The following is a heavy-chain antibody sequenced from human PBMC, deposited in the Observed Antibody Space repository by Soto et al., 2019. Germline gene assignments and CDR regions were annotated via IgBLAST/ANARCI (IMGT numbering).Heavy chain of an antibody. CDR1: VFTTRTYG. D-gene: IGHD5-12*01. CDR2: ISYDGSNK. V-gene: IGHV3-30*18. J-gene: IGHJ6*02. CDR3: AKDRGYDFDPPRYFYSGMDV. Sequence: GWSLRLSCAVSVFTTRTYGMHWVRQAPGKGLEWVAVISYDGSNKYYGESVKGRVTISRDKSKNTVYLRMNSLKPEDTAVYFCAKDRGYDFDPPRYFYSGMDVWGQGTTVTVSS.